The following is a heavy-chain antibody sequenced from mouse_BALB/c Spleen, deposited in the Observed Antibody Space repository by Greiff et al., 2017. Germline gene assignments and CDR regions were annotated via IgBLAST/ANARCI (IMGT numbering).Heavy chain of an antibody. CDR3: ARSNSWFAY. J-gene: IGHJ3*01. CDR2: INPDSGGT. Sequence: VQLQQSGAELVRPGTSVKVSCKASGYAFTNYLIEWVKQRPGQGLEWIGVINPDSGGTNYNEKFKGKATLTADKSSSTAYMQLSSLTSDDSAVYFCARSNSWFAYWGQGTLVTVSA. D-gene: IGHD4-1*01. CDR1: GYAFTNYL. V-gene: IGHV1-54*01.